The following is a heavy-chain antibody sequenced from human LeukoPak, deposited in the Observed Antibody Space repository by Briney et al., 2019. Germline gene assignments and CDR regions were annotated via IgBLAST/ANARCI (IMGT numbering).Heavy chain of an antibody. V-gene: IGHV4-59*01. D-gene: IGHD1-1*01. CDR2: IYYSGHT. J-gene: IGHJ4*02. CDR3: ARGQSTGTTAQPDY. Sequence: PSETLSLSCTVSGGSISTSYWSWIRQPPGKGLEWIGSIYYSGHTNYNPSLKSRVTMSVDTSKNQFSLKLSTVTAADTAVYYCARGQSTGTTAQPDYWGQGTLVTVSS. CDR1: GGSISTSY.